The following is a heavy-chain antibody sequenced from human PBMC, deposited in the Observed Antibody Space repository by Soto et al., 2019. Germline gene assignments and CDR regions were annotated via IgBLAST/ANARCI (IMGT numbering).Heavy chain of an antibody. Sequence: GGSLRLSCAASGFTFSSYGMHWVRQAPGKXLEWVAVIWYDGSNKYYADSVKGRFTISRDNSKNTLYLQMNSLRAEDTAVYYCAREMEFGVVLPIYYYGMDVWGQGTTVTVSS. D-gene: IGHD3-3*01. CDR2: IWYDGSNK. CDR1: GFTFSSYG. CDR3: AREMEFGVVLPIYYYGMDV. J-gene: IGHJ6*02. V-gene: IGHV3-33*01.